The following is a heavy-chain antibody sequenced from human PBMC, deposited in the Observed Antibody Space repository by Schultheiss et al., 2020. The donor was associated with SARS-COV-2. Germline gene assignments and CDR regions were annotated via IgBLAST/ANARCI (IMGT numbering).Heavy chain of an antibody. CDR1: GFTFDDYA. Sequence: GGSLRLSCAASGFTFDDYAMHWVRQAPGKGLEWVSGISWNSGSIGYADSVKGRFTISRDNSKNTLYLQMNSLRAEDTAVYYCASVTTVPSRGVDYWGQGTLVTVSS. V-gene: IGHV3-9*01. D-gene: IGHD2/OR15-2a*01. CDR2: ISWNSGSI. CDR3: ASVTTVPSRGVDY. J-gene: IGHJ4*02.